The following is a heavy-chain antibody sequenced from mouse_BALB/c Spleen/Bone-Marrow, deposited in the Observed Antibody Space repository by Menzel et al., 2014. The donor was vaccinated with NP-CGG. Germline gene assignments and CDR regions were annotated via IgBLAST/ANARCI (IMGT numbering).Heavy chain of an antibody. V-gene: IGHV5-6*01. J-gene: IGHJ4*01. CDR2: ISGGDAYT. Sequence: EVQLVESGGDLVKPGGSLKLSCAASELTYSSYGMSWGRQTPDKRLEWVATISGGDAYTYYPDSVKGRFTISRDSAKNILYLQMSSLKSEDTAMYYCGRGGGSMDYWGQGTSVTVSS. CDR1: ELTYSSYG. CDR3: GRGGGSMDY.